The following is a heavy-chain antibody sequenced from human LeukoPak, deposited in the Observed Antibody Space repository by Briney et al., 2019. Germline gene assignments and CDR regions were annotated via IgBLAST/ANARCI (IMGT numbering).Heavy chain of an antibody. CDR3: ARGGRRYYYGSGSYYFGY. J-gene: IGHJ4*02. D-gene: IGHD3-10*01. Sequence: PSETLSLTCTVSGGSISSSSYYWGWIRQPPGKGLEWIGSIYYSGSTYYNPSLKSRVTISVDTSKNQFSLKLSSVTAADTAVYYCARGGRRYYYGSGSYYFGYWGQGTLVTVSS. V-gene: IGHV4-39*01. CDR1: GGSISSSSYY. CDR2: IYYSGST.